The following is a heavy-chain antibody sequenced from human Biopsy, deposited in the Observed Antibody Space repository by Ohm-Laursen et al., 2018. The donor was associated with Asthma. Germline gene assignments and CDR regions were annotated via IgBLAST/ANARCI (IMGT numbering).Heavy chain of an antibody. CDR3: VKDTGEDRGGWYTFEV. Sequence: SLRLSCAASGFAFDNYAMSWARQAPGKGLAWVGTIRPGQRGIDYEAPVRGRFFISRDDSTNTLYLEMTSLRAEDTAVYYCVKDTGEDRGGWYTFEVWGPGTMVTVSS. D-gene: IGHD2-15*01. V-gene: IGHV3-23*01. J-gene: IGHJ3*01. CDR1: GFAFDNYA. CDR2: IRPGQRGI.